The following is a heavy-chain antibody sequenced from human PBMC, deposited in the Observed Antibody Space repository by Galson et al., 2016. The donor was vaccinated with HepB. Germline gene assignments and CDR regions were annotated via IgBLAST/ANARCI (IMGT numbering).Heavy chain of an antibody. J-gene: IGHJ4*02. CDR1: GLTVSSNY. CDR3: ARGGAVSGLDY. D-gene: IGHD6-19*01. V-gene: IGHV3-53*01. Sequence: SLRLSCAASGLTVSSNYMSWVRQAPGKGPEWVSIIYGDGSTYHADSVKGRFTISRDNSKNTAYLQMNSLRAEDTAVYYCARGGAVSGLDYWGQGTLVTVS. CDR2: IYGDGST.